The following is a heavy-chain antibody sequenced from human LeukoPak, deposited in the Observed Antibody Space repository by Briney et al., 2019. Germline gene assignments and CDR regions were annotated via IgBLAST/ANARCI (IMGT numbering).Heavy chain of an antibody. V-gene: IGHV3-30*03. CDR1: GFTFSSYG. D-gene: IGHD3-22*01. CDR3: ASPLPDYYDSSGYPHPFDY. CDR2: ISYDGSNK. J-gene: IGHJ4*02. Sequence: PGGSLRLSCAASGFTFSSYGMHWVRQAPGKGLEWVAVISYDGSNKYYADSVKGRFTISRDNAKNSLYLQMNSLRAEDTAVYYCASPLPDYYDSSGYPHPFDYWGRGPLVTVSS.